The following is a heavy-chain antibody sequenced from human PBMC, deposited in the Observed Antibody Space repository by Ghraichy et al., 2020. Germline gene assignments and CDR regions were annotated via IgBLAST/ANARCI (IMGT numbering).Heavy chain of an antibody. CDR3: ARTSKEVTIFGVVIPRDYYYGMDV. D-gene: IGHD3-3*01. J-gene: IGHJ6*02. CDR1: GFSLSTSGMC. CDR2: IDWDDDK. V-gene: IGHV2-70*01. Sequence: SGPTLVKPTQTLTLTCTFSGFSLSTSGMCVSWIRQPPGKALEWLALIDWDDDKYYSTSLKTRLTISKDTSKNQVVLTMTNMDPVDTATYYCARTSKEVTIFGVVIPRDYYYGMDVWGQGTTVTVSS.